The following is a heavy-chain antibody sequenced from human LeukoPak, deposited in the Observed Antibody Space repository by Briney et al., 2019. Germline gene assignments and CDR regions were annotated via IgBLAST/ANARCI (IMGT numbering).Heavy chain of an antibody. Sequence: ASVKVSCKASGYTFTSYDINWVRQAPGQGLEWMGWISAYNGNTNYAQKLQGRVTMTTDTSTSTAYMELRSLRSDDTAVYYCARAGTTGTSPEYYYYMDVWGKGTTVTISS. CDR2: ISAYNGNT. D-gene: IGHD1-1*01. J-gene: IGHJ6*03. CDR1: GYTFTSYD. CDR3: ARAGTTGTSPEYYYYMDV. V-gene: IGHV1-18*01.